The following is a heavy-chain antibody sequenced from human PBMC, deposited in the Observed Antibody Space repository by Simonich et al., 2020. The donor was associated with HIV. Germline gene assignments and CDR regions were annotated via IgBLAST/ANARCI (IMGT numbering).Heavy chain of an antibody. CDR3: ARLTAGGLGEYFQH. V-gene: IGHV4-34*01. D-gene: IGHD6-13*01. CDR2: INHSGTT. Sequence: QVQLQQWGAGLLKPSETLSLTCAVYGGSVSGYYRSWIRQPPGKGLEWIGEINHSGTTNYNPSLKSRVTISVDTSKNQFSLKLSSVTAADTAVYYCARLTAGGLGEYFQHWGQGTLVTVSS. CDR1: GGSVSGYY. J-gene: IGHJ1*01.